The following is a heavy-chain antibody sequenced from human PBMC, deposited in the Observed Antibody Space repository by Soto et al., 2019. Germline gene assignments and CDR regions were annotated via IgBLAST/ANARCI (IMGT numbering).Heavy chain of an antibody. CDR2: IIPSYVTA. CDR1: GDNFSTYP. CDR3: ARARGASGDF. D-gene: IGHD3-10*01. V-gene: IGHV1-69*01. Sequence: QVQLVQSGAEVTKPGSSVKVSCKAYGDNFSTYPISWVRQAHGQGLEWMGGIIPSYVTANYAQKFRGIVTITADERTRTSYMELTNLIAEDPAVYYCARARGASGDFWGQGTLVTVSS. J-gene: IGHJ4*02.